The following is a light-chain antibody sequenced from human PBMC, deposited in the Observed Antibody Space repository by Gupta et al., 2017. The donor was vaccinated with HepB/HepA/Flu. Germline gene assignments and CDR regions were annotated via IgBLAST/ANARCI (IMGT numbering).Light chain of an antibody. CDR1: SSNIGAGYD. Sequence: QSVLTQPPSVSGSPGQRVTISCTGSSSNIGAGYDVHWYQQLPGPAPPFLIFCNSNRPSAVPPRCSCDTYCASAYPVTTSRHDEDDADDYYYSSANSIRDSVVFGGGTKVTVL. J-gene: IGLJ2*01. CDR2: CNS. V-gene: IGLV1-40*01. CDR3: YSSANSIRDSVV.